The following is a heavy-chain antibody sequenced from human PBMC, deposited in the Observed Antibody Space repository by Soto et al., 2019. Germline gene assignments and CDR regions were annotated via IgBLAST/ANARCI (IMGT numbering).Heavy chain of an antibody. D-gene: IGHD3-10*01. Sequence: SETLSLTCAVYGGSFSGYYWSWIRQPPGKGLEWIGEINHSGSTIYNPSLKSRVTISVDTSKNQFSLKLSSVTAADTAVYYCARGPRFGEILYGYFDLWGCGTLVTLSS. J-gene: IGHJ2*01. CDR3: ARGPRFGEILYGYFDL. CDR2: INHSGST. V-gene: IGHV4-34*01. CDR1: GGSFSGYY.